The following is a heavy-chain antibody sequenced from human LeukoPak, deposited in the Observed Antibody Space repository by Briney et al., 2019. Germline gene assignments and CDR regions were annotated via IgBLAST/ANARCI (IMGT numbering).Heavy chain of an antibody. CDR2: LYNAGST. J-gene: IGHJ4*02. Sequence: GGSLRLSCVASGFIVSNNYMSWVRQAPGKGLEWVSVLYNAGSTYYAESVKGRSTTSRDNSKNTLYLQMYSLRAEDTAVYYCASLKGLFDYFDYWGQGILVTVYS. CDR1: GFIVSNNY. D-gene: IGHD3-22*01. V-gene: IGHV3-53*01. CDR3: ASLKGLFDYFDY.